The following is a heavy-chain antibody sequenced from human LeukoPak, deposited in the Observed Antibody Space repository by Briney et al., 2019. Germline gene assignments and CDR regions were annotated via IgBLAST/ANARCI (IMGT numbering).Heavy chain of an antibody. CDR2: ISYSGST. D-gene: IGHD3-16*01. Sequence: SETLSLTCTVSSGSISNYYWSWIRQPPGKGLEWIGYISYSGSTNYSPSLKSRVTISIDTSKNQFSLKLSSVTAADTAVYYCARPRRDGGPHAAFDIWGQGTMVTVSS. CDR1: SGSISNYY. J-gene: IGHJ3*02. V-gene: IGHV4-59*08. CDR3: ARPRRDGGPHAAFDI.